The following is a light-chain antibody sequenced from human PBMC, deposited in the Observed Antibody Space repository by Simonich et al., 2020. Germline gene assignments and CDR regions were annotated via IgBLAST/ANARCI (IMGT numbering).Light chain of an antibody. CDR2: GAS. Sequence: EIVMTQSPATLSVSPGDRATLSCRASQRGSSNLAWYQQNPGQAPRPLIYGASTRATGIPARCSGSGSGTEFTLTISSMQSEDFAVYYCQQYNNWPRTFGQGTKLEIK. J-gene: IGKJ2*02. CDR3: QQYNNWPRT. CDR1: QRGSSN. V-gene: IGKV3-15*01.